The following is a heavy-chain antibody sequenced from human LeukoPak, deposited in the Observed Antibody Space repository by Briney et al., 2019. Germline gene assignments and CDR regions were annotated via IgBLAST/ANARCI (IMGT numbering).Heavy chain of an antibody. V-gene: IGHV4-38-2*02. Sequence: SETLSLTCSVSGYSINSGYYWGWIRQPPGKGLDWIGSIYHSGSTYYNPSLKSRVTISVDTSKNQFSLKLNSVTAADTAVYYCARGGVVAAPGDAFDIWGQGTMVTASS. CDR2: IYHSGST. D-gene: IGHD2-15*01. CDR3: ARGGVVAAPGDAFDI. CDR1: GYSINSGYY. J-gene: IGHJ3*02.